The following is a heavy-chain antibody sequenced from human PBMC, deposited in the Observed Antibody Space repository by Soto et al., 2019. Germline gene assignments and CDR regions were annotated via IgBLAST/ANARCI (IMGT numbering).Heavy chain of an antibody. CDR3: ARTYYYGSGSYHFDY. V-gene: IGHV4-30-2*01. D-gene: IGHD3-10*01. J-gene: IGHJ4*02. CDR1: GGSISSGGYS. CDR2: IYHSGST. Sequence: QLQLQESGSGLVKPSQTLSLTCAVSGGSISSGGYSWSWIRQPPGKGLEWIGYIYHSGSTYYNPSLKSRVTISVDRSKNQFSLKLSSVTAADTAVYYCARTYYYGSGSYHFDYWGQGTLVTVSS.